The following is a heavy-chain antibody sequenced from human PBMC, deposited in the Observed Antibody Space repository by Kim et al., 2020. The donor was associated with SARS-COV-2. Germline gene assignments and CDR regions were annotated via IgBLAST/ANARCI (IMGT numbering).Heavy chain of an antibody. CDR3: ARGRYGSGSPWVYYFDY. J-gene: IGHJ4*02. V-gene: IGHV4-39*07. Sequence: LHGRVTITVDTSKNQFSLKLSSVTAADTAVYYCARGRYGSGSPWVYYFDYWGQGTLVTVSS. D-gene: IGHD3-10*01.